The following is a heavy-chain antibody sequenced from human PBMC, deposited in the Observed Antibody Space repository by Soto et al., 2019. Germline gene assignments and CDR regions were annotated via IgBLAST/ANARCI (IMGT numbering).Heavy chain of an antibody. CDR3: ARAQTPTEGDF. Sequence: QIQLVQSEGEVRQPGASVKVSCKTSGYTFTNYGVTWVRQAPGQGLEWMGWLNTYNGNTKYAQKLQGRVTMTTDTSTSTANLALRRPRSDDAAVYYFARAQTPTEGDFWGQGTLVTVSS. CDR1: GYTFTNYG. CDR2: LNTYNGNT. J-gene: IGHJ4*02. V-gene: IGHV1-18*01.